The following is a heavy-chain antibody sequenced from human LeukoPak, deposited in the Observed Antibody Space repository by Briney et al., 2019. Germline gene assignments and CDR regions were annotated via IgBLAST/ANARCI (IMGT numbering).Heavy chain of an antibody. D-gene: IGHD3-9*01. V-gene: IGHV1-69*05. Sequence: SVKVSCKASGGTFSSYAISWVRQAPGQGLEWMGGIIPIFGTANYAQKFQGRVTITTDESTSTAYMELSSLRSEDTAAYYCARSPDILTGYYYFDYWGQGTLVTVSS. CDR1: GGTFSSYA. CDR3: ARSPDILTGYYYFDY. CDR2: IIPIFGTA. J-gene: IGHJ4*02.